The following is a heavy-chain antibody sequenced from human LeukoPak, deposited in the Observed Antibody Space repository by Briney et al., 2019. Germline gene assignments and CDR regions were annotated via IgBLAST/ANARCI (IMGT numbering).Heavy chain of an antibody. J-gene: IGHJ6*02. CDR2: IYSGGST. CDR1: GFTVSSNY. D-gene: IGHD4-4*01. V-gene: IGHV3-66*01. CDR3: ARDDYSYYYYYGMDV. Sequence: GGSLGLSCAASGFTVSSNYMSWVRQAPGKGLEWVSVIYSGGSTYYADSVKGRFTISRDNSKNTLYLQMNSLRAEDTAVYYCARDDYSYYYYYGMDVWGQGTTVTVSS.